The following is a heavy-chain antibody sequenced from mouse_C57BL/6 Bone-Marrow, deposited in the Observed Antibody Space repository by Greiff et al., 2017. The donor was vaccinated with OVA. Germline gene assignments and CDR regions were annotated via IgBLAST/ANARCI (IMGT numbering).Heavy chain of an antibody. CDR2: ISNGGGST. D-gene: IGHD2-1*01. J-gene: IGHJ3*01. V-gene: IGHV5-12*01. Sequence: EVKLMEPGGGLVQPGGSLKLSCAASGFTFSDYYMYWVRQTPEKRLEWVAYISNGGGSTYYPDTVKGRFTISRDNAKNTLYLQMSRLKSEDTALYYCARHRGNCQAWFAYWGQVTLVTVSA. CDR1: GFTFSDYY. CDR3: ARHRGNCQAWFAY.